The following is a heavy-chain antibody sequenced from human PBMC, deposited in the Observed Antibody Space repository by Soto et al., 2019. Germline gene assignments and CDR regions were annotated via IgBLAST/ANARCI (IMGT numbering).Heavy chain of an antibody. V-gene: IGHV3-73*01. CDR3: TSHSKSQDIVVVPAAQGDYYYYYMDV. CDR2: IRSKANSYAT. CDR1: GFTFSGSA. D-gene: IGHD2-2*01. J-gene: IGHJ6*03. Sequence: GGSLRLSCAASGFTFSGSAMHWVRQASGKGLEWVGRIRSKANSYATAYGGLVKGRFTISRDDSKNTAYLQMNSLKTEDTAVYYCTSHSKSQDIVVVPAAQGDYYYYYMDVWGKGTTVTVSS.